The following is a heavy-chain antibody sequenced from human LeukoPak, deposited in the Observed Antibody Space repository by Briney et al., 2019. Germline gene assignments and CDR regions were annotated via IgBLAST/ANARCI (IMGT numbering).Heavy chain of an antibody. J-gene: IGHJ4*02. CDR3: ARVSGRSGPFEY. CDR2: IDPDGGGT. CDR1: GYTFTDYY. D-gene: IGHD3-3*01. V-gene: IGHV1-2*02. Sequence: ASVKVSCKASGYTFTDYYMHWVRQVPGQGLEWMGWIDPDGGGTNYAQMFQGRVTMTRDTSISTAYMELSSLRSDDTAIYYCARVSGRSGPFEYWGQGTLVTVSS.